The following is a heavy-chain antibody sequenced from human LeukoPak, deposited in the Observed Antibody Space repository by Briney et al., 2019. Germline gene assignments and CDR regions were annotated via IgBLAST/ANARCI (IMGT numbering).Heavy chain of an antibody. V-gene: IGHV3-9*01. J-gene: IGHJ3*01. Sequence: GGSLRLSCAASGFTFDDYAMHWVRQAPGKGLEWVSGISWNSGSIGYADSVKGRFTISRDNAKNSLYLQMNSLRAEDTAVYYCASSEWELWGQGTMVTVSS. CDR1: GFTFDDYA. D-gene: IGHD1-26*01. CDR3: ASSEWEL. CDR2: ISWNSGSI.